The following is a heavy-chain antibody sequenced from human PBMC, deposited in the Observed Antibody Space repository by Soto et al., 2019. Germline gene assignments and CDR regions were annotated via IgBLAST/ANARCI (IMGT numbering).Heavy chain of an antibody. D-gene: IGHD3-10*01. CDR3: ARDNGFGESDV. Sequence: QVQLVQSGAEVKKPGASVKVSCKASGYSFTSHGISWVRQAPGQGLEWMGWISAYNGNTNYAQKLQGRXTXNXHTSTSTAYMELRSLRSDDTAVYYCARDNGFGESDVWGQGTTVTVSS. J-gene: IGHJ6*02. V-gene: IGHV1-18*01. CDR1: GYSFTSHG. CDR2: ISAYNGNT.